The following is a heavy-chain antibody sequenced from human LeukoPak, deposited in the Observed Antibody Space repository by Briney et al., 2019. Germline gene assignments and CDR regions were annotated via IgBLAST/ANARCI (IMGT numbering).Heavy chain of an antibody. J-gene: IGHJ6*03. Sequence: GGSLRLSCAAPGFTFSNFGMHWVRQAPGKGLEWVAFIRYDGSNKYYADSVKGRFTISRDNSKNTLYLQMNSLRGEDTAVYYCAKDGDTMSGTYYYDMDVWGKGTTVTISS. CDR3: AKDGDTMSGTYYYDMDV. D-gene: IGHD1-26*01. V-gene: IGHV3-30*02. CDR1: GFTFSNFG. CDR2: IRYDGSNK.